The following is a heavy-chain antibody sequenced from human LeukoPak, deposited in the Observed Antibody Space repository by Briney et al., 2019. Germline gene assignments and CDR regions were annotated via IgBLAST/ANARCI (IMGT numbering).Heavy chain of an antibody. CDR1: GFTFSSYG. J-gene: IGHJ6*04. CDR3: ARDVVPAAIVGYYYYGMDV. CDR2: ISYDGSNK. Sequence: QSGRSLRLSCAAPGFTFSSYGMHWVRQAPGKGLEWVAVISYDGSNKYYADSVKGRFSISRDNSKNTLYLQMNSLRAEDTAVYYCARDVVPAAIVGYYYYGMDVWGKGTTVTASS. D-gene: IGHD2-2*01. V-gene: IGHV3-30*03.